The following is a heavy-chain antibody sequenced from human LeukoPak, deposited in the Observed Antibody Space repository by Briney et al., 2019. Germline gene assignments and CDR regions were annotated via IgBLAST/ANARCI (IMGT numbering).Heavy chain of an antibody. J-gene: IGHJ3*02. D-gene: IGHD3-22*01. V-gene: IGHV4-59*01. CDR2: IYYTGTT. CDR3: ARDYTMTHASDI. Sequence: SETLSLTCTVSGGSMSDYYWSWIRQPPGKGLEWIGYIYYTGTTNYNPSLEGRVIISIDTSKNQFSLKLSSVTAADTALYYCARDYTMTHASDIWGQGTLVTVSS. CDR1: GGSMSDYY.